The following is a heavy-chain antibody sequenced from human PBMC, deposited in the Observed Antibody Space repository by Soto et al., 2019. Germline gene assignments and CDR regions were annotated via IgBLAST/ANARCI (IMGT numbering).Heavy chain of an antibody. V-gene: IGHV1-69*13. CDR2: IIPIFGTA. Sequence: SVKVSCKASGGTFSSYAISWVRQAPGQGLEWMGGIIPIFGTANYAQKFQGRVTITADESTSTAYMELSSLRSEDTAVYYCARDRKYYDILTGYYYYYYGMDVWGQGTTVTVSS. J-gene: IGHJ6*02. D-gene: IGHD3-9*01. CDR3: ARDRKYYDILTGYYYYYYGMDV. CDR1: GGTFSSYA.